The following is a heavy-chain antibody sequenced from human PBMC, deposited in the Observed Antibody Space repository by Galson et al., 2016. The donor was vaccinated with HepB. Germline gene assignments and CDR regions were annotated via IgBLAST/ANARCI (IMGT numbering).Heavy chain of an antibody. CDR2: IYPGDSDT. V-gene: IGHV5-51*01. Sequence: QSGAEVKKPGQSLKISCKGFGYSFTNYWIGWVRQMPGKGLEWMGIIYPGDSDTTYSTPFQGQVTISADKSISTAYLQWSSLKASDTAMYYCARSNDTYYYDSRGYYKYAMDVWGQGTTVTVSS. D-gene: IGHD3-22*01. CDR1: GYSFTNYW. J-gene: IGHJ6*02. CDR3: ARSNDTYYYDSRGYYKYAMDV.